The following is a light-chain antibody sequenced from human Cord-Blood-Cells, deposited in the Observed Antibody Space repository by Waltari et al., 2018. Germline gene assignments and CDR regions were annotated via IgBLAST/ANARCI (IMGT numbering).Light chain of an antibody. J-gene: IGKJ4*01. CDR1: QSVSSC. CDR3: QQRSNWLT. V-gene: IGKV3-11*01. Sequence: ELVLTQSPATLSFSTGARATLSCSSSQSVSSCLAWYQQKPGQAPRLLIYDASNRATGIPARFSGSGSGTDFTLTISSLEPEDYAVYYCQQRSNWLTFGGGTKVEIK. CDR2: DAS.